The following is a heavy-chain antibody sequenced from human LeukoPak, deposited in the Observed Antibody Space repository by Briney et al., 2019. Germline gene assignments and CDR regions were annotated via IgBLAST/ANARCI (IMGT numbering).Heavy chain of an antibody. V-gene: IGHV4-39*07. CDR2: IYYSGST. Sequence: KPSETLSLTTVSGGSISSSSYYWGWIRQPPGKGLEWIGSIYYSGSTYYNPSLKSRVTISVDTSKNQFSLKLSSVTAADTAVYYCARESDRYCYSTSCHNWYDPWGQGTLVTVSS. D-gene: IGHD2-2*01. CDR1: GGSISSSSYY. J-gene: IGHJ5*02. CDR3: ARESDRYCYSTSCHNWYDP.